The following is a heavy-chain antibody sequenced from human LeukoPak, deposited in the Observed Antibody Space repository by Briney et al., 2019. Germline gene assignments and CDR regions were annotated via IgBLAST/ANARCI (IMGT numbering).Heavy chain of an antibody. V-gene: IGHV3-30*02. Sequence: PGGSLRLSCAASGFTFSSYGMHWVRQAPGKGLEWVAFIRYDGSNKYYADSVKGRFTISRDNSKNTLYLQMNSLRAEDTAVYYCAKDRGRIAAVGAFDIWGQGTMVTVSS. D-gene: IGHD6-13*01. CDR2: IRYDGSNK. CDR3: AKDRGRIAAVGAFDI. CDR1: GFTFSSYG. J-gene: IGHJ3*02.